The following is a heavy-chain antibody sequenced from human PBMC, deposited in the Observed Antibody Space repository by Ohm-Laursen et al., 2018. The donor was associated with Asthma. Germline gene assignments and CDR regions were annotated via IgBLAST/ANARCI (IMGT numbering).Heavy chain of an antibody. V-gene: IGHV3-15*01. D-gene: IGHD3-10*01. Sequence: GSLRLSCTASGFTFSNAWMNWVRQAPGKGLEWVGRIRSKAAGGTTDDATPVKGRFSISRDDSKNTLYLQMSSLKTEDTAVYYCATEVLWFGENYGTDVWGQGTTVTGSS. CDR2: IRSKAAGGTT. CDR3: ATEVLWFGENYGTDV. J-gene: IGHJ6*02. CDR1: GFTFSNAW.